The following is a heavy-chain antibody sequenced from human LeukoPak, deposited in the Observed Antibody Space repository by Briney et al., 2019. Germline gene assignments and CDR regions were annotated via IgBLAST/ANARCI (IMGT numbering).Heavy chain of an antibody. CDR2: IYNDGTT. V-gene: IGHV3-53*01. Sequence: PGGSLRLSCAASGFSVSSNYMSWVRQAPGKGLQWVSVIYNDGTTYYSDSVKGRFTISRDNSTTMLYLQMNSLRAEDTAVYYCAREICGGSCNPPSYMDVWGNGTTVTASS. CDR3: AREICGGSCNPPSYMDV. J-gene: IGHJ6*03. CDR1: GFSVSSNY. D-gene: IGHD2-15*01.